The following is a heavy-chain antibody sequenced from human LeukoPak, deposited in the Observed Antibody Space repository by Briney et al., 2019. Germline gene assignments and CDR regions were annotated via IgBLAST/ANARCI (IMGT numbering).Heavy chain of an antibody. D-gene: IGHD6-13*01. CDR3: ARSKIAAVADLVL. Sequence: SETLSLTCTVSGDSISSDYWSWIRQRPGKGLEWIGYMYYSGSTSYNPSLKSRVTMSIDTSKTQFSRMLTSVTAADTAVYYCARSKIAAVADLVLWGQGTLVTVSS. CDR2: MYYSGST. V-gene: IGHV4-59*08. J-gene: IGHJ1*01. CDR1: GDSISSDY.